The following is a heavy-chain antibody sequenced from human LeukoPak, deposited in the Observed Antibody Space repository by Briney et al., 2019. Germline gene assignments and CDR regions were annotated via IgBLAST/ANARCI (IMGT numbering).Heavy chain of an antibody. V-gene: IGHV3-21*01. CDR1: GFTFRSYS. J-gene: IGHJ4*02. Sequence: KSGGSLRLSCAASGFTFRSYSMNWVRQAPGKGLEWVSSISSSSSNYIYYADSVKGRFTISRDNAKNSLFLQMNSLRAEDTAVYYCARAPGVAAPADFDYWGRGTLVTVSS. CDR3: ARAPGVAAPADFDY. D-gene: IGHD2-15*01. CDR2: ISSSSSNYI.